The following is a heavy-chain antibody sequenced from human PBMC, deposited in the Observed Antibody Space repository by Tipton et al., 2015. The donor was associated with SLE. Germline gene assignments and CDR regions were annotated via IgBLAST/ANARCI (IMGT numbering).Heavy chain of an antibody. D-gene: IGHD6-13*01. J-gene: IGHJ4*02. Sequence: QLVQSGAEVKKPGESLKISCKGSGYSFTSYWIGWVCQMTGKGLEWMGIIYPGDSDTRYSPSFQGQVTISADKSISTAYLQWSSLKASDTAMYYCERPGYSSSWTGYYFDYWVQGTLVTISS. V-gene: IGHV5-51*03. CDR1: GYSFTSYW. CDR3: ERPGYSSSWTGYYFDY. CDR2: IYPGDSDT.